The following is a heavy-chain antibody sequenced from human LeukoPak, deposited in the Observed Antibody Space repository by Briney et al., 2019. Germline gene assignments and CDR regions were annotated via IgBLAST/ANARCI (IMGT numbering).Heavy chain of an antibody. CDR3: ARVGSKGRWFDP. J-gene: IGHJ5*02. D-gene: IGHD2-2*01. Sequence: SESLSLTCAVSGGSISSSNWWSWVRQPPGKGLEWIGEIYHSGSTNYNPSLKSRVTISVDKSKNQFSLKLSSVTAADTAVYYCARVGSKGRWFDPWGQGTLVTVSS. V-gene: IGHV4-4*02. CDR2: IYHSGST. CDR1: GGSISSSNW.